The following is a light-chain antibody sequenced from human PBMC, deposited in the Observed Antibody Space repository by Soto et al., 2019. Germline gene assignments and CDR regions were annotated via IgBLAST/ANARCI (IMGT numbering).Light chain of an antibody. CDR2: GAS. V-gene: IGKV3-20*01. CDR1: QSVSSSH. J-gene: IGKJ5*01. Sequence: EIVLKQSPGTLSLSPGERATLSCRASQSVSSSHLAWYQQRPGQAPRLLIYGASSRATGIPDRFSGSGSGTDFTLTISTLEPEDFAVYYCQQYGSSLFTFGQGTRLEI. CDR3: QQYGSSLFT.